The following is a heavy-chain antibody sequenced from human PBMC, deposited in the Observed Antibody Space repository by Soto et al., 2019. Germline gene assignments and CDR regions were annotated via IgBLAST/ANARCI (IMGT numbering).Heavy chain of an antibody. CDR1: GFTFTSYA. V-gene: IGHV3-23*01. Sequence: GGSLRLSCAASGFTFTSYAMGWVRQAPGKGLESVSTIRGSGGSTYYSDSVTGRFIISRDNFKNTLYLQMNSLRAEDTAVYYGAKDSSLTGTTTYWGQGTLVTVSS. J-gene: IGHJ4*02. CDR2: IRGSGGST. D-gene: IGHD1-7*01. CDR3: AKDSSLTGTTTY.